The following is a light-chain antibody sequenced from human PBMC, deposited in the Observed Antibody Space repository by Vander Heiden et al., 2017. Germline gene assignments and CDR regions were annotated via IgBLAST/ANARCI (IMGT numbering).Light chain of an antibody. J-gene: IGKJ1*01. CDR2: GTS. Sequence: DIQMTQSPSSLSASVGDRVTISCRASQSISRYLNWYQHKPGKAPKLLIYGTSNLHTGVASRFSGSGSGTDFTLTISSLQPEDCANYYCQQSYDKWTFGQGTKVEIK. V-gene: IGKV1-39*01. CDR3: QQSYDKWT. CDR1: QSISRY.